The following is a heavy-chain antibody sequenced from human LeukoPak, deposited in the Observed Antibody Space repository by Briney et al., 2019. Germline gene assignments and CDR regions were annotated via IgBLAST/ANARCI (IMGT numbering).Heavy chain of an antibody. V-gene: IGHV1-8*01. CDR2: MNPNSGNT. Sequence: ASVKVSCKASGYTFTSYDINWVRQATGQGLEWMGWMNPNSGNTGYAQKFQGRVTMTRNTSISTAYMELSSLRSEDTAVYYCRFAPRGLRPYYHYGMDVWGQGTTVTVSS. D-gene: IGHD3-10*01. J-gene: IGHJ6*02. CDR1: GYTFTSYD. CDR3: RFAPRGLRPYYHYGMDV.